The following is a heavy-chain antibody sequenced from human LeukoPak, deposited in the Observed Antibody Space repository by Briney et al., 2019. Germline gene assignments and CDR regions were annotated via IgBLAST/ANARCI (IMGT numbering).Heavy chain of an antibody. CDR3: ASGPGIAVAGTDY. CDR2: IYYSGST. V-gene: IGHV4-59*01. J-gene: IGHJ4*02. Sequence: SETLSLTRTVSGGSISSYYWSWIRQPPGKGLEWIGYIYYSGSTNYNPSLKSRVTISVDTSKNQFSLKLSSVTAADTAVYYCASGPGIAVAGTDYWGQGTLVTVSS. CDR1: GGSISSYY. D-gene: IGHD6-19*01.